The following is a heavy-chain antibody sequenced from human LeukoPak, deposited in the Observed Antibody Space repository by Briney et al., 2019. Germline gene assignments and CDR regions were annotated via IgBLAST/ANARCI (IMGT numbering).Heavy chain of an antibody. J-gene: IGHJ4*02. V-gene: IGHV4-59*08. Sequence: PSETLSLTCTVSGGSISSYYWSWIRQPPGKGLEWIGYIYYSGSTNYNPSLKSRVTISADTSKNQFSLKLSSVTAADTAVYYCARLGGSSRRLDYWGQGTLVTVSS. D-gene: IGHD6-13*01. CDR2: IYYSGST. CDR3: ARLGGSSRRLDY. CDR1: GGSISSYY.